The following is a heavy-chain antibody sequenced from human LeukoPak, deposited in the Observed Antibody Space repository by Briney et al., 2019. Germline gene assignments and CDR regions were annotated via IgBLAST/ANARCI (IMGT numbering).Heavy chain of an antibody. CDR2: IIPIFGTA. J-gene: IGHJ5*02. Sequence: SVKVSCKASGGTFSSYAISWVRQAPGQGLEWMGGIIPIFGTANYAQKLQGRVTITTDESTSTAYMELSSLRSEDTAVYYCARDEHRENWFDPWGQGTLVTVSS. CDR3: ARDEHRENWFDP. CDR1: GGTFSSYA. V-gene: IGHV1-69*05.